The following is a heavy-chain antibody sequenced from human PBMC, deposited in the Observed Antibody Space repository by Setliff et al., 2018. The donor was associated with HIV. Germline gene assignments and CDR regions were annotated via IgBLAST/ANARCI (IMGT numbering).Heavy chain of an antibody. CDR3: ARDPTNHFWSAYWPF. CDR2: ISTYSGDT. J-gene: IGHJ4*02. D-gene: IGHD3-3*02. Sequence: GASVKVSCKASGYTFTTYGVSWLRQAPGQGLEWMGWISTYSGDTHYVKKFQGRVTMTADTSTNTVYMELRGLKSDDTAVYFCARDPTNHFWSAYWPFWGQGTLVTVSS. V-gene: IGHV1-18*01. CDR1: GYTFTTYG.